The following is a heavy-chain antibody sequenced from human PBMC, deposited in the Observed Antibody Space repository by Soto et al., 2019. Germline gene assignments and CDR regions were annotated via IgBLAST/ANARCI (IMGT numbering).Heavy chain of an antibody. J-gene: IGHJ5*02. CDR1: GASVSDGY. CDR2: MYFGGSF. D-gene: IGHD1-26*01. Sequence: PSETLSLTCTVSGASVSDGYWSWIRQPPGKELEWIGFMYFGGSFNYNPSLTGRVTISVETSKNQFSMTMTSVTAADTAVYYCGRSYYDATGFAVDPWGQGTLVTVSS. V-gene: IGHV4-59*02. CDR3: GRSYYDATGFAVDP.